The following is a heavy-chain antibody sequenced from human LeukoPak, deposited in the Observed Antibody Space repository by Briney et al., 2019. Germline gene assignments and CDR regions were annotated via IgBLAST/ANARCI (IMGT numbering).Heavy chain of an antibody. D-gene: IGHD1-26*01. CDR3: AKTLAGVGANYFDY. J-gene: IGHJ4*02. CDR2: ISYDGSNK. Sequence: PGGSLRLSCAASGFTFSSYGMHWVRQAPGKGLEWVAVISYDGSNKYYADSVKGRFTISRDNSKNTLYLQMNSLGAEDTAVYYCAKTLAGVGANYFDYWGQGTLVTVSS. V-gene: IGHV3-30*18. CDR1: GFTFSSYG.